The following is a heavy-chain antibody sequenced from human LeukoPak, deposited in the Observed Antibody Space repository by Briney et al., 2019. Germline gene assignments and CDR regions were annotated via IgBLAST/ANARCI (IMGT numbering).Heavy chain of an antibody. CDR3: ARESYYYDSSGYYGPTHFDY. Sequence: SETLSLTFTVSGGSISSYYWSWIRQPPGKGLEWIGYIYYSGSTNYNPSLKSRVTISIGTSKNHFSLKLSSVTAADTAVYYCARESYYYDSSGYYGPTHFDYWGQGTLVTVSS. D-gene: IGHD3-22*01. V-gene: IGHV4-59*01. J-gene: IGHJ4*02. CDR2: IYYSGST. CDR1: GGSISSYY.